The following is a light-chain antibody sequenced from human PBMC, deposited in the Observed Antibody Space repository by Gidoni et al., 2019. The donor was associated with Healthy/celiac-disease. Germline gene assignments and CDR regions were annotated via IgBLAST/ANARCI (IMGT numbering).Light chain of an antibody. CDR2: GAS. V-gene: IGKV3-20*01. CDR3: QHYGSSPGT. Sequence: IVFTQSPGTLSLSPGERATLSCRASQSVSSSYLAWYQQKPGQAPMLLIYGASSRATGIPDRFSGSGSGAVFTLTSSRLEPEDVAVYYCQHYGSSPGTFGQGTKLEIK. CDR1: QSVSSSY. J-gene: IGKJ2*01.